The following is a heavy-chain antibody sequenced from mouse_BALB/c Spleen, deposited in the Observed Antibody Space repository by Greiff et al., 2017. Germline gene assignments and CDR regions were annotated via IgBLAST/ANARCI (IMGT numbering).Heavy chain of an antibody. Sequence: DVKLVESGPSLVKPSQTLSLTCSVTGDSITSGYWNWIRKFPGNKLEYMGYISYSGSTYYNPSLKSRISITRDTSKNQYYLQLNSVTTEDTATYYCARMGDGYYWFAYWGQGTLVTVSA. CDR2: ISYSGST. CDR1: GDSITSGY. D-gene: IGHD2-3*01. V-gene: IGHV3-8*02. J-gene: IGHJ3*01. CDR3: ARMGDGYYWFAY.